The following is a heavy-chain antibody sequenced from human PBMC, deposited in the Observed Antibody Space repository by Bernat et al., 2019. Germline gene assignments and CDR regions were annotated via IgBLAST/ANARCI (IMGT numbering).Heavy chain of an antibody. CDR1: GFTFSSYG. Sequence: QVQLVESGGGVVQPGRSLRLSCVASGFTFSSYGMHWVRQAPGKGLEWVAVIWYDGSNKYYADSVKGRFTISRDNSKNTLYLQMNSLRAEDTAVYYCARGAASGSSSFDYWGQGTLVTVSS. CDR3: ARGAASGSSSFDY. J-gene: IGHJ4*02. D-gene: IGHD1-26*01. CDR2: IWYDGSNK. V-gene: IGHV3-33*01.